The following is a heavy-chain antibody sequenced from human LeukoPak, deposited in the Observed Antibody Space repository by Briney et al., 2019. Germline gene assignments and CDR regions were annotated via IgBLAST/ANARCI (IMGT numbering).Heavy chain of an antibody. V-gene: IGHV4-39*07. D-gene: IGHD7-27*01. CDR1: GGSMSFSSDY. J-gene: IGHJ4*02. CDR2: LYYSGST. Sequence: PSETLSLTCTFSGGSMSFSSDYWGWIRQPPGKGLEWIGSLYYSGSTYYNPSLKSRVTISADTSQNQFSLKLSSVTAADTAVYYCASRKLGNDYWGQGTLVTVSS. CDR3: ASRKLGNDY.